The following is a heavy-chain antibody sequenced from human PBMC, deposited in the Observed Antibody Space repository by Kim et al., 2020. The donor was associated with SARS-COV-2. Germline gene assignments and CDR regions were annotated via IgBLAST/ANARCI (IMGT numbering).Heavy chain of an antibody. CDR2: IYYSGST. Sequence: SETLSLTCTVSGGSISSGGYYWSWIRQHPGKGLEWIGYIYYSGSTYYNPSLKSRVTISVDTSKNQFSLKLRSVTAADTAVYYCARGQAVIPMIVVVVGAFDNWGQGTLVTVSS. CDR1: GGSISSGGYY. D-gene: IGHD3-22*01. J-gene: IGHJ4*02. V-gene: IGHV4-31*03. CDR3: ARGQAVIPMIVVVVGAFDN.